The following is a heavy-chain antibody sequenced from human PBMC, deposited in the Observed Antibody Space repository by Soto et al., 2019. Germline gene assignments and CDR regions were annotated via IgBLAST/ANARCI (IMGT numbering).Heavy chain of an antibody. CDR3: AREYIGSGLFAY. J-gene: IGHJ4*02. V-gene: IGHV1-69*04. Sequence: GASVKVSCKASGGTFSSYTISWVRQAPGQGLEWMGRIIPILGIANYAQKFQGRVTITADKSTSTAYMELSSLRSEDTAVYYCAREYIGSGLFAYWGQGPLVTVSS. CDR2: IIPILGIA. CDR1: GGTFSSYT. D-gene: IGHD5-12*01.